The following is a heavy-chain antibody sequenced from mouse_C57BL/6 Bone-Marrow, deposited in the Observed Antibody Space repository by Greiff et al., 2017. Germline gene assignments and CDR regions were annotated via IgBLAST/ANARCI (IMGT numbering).Heavy chain of an antibody. D-gene: IGHD1-1*01. CDR2: IYPRSGNT. V-gene: IGHV1-81*01. CDR1: GYTFTSYG. CDR3: ASRGTIRGSSLYYFDY. Sequence: VQLQQSGAELARPGASVKLSCKASGYTFTSYGISWVKQRTGQGLEWIGEIYPRSGNTYYNEKFKGKATLTADKSSSTAYMELRSLTSEDSAVYFCASRGTIRGSSLYYFDYWGQGTTLTVSS. J-gene: IGHJ2*01.